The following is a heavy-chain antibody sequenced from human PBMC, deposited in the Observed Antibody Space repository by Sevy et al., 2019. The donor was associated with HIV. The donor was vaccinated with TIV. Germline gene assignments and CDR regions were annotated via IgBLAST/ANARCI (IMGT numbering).Heavy chain of an antibody. CDR3: ARTGNSGSYLSGYFDY. V-gene: IGHV3-33*01. CDR2: IWYDGSNK. Sequence: GGSLRLSCAASGFTFSSYGMHWVRQAPGKGLEWAAVIWYDGSNKYYADSVKGRFTISRDNSKNTLYLQMNSLRAEDTAVYYCARTGNSGSYLSGYFDYWGQGTLVTVSS. J-gene: IGHJ4*02. CDR1: GFTFSSYG. D-gene: IGHD1-26*01.